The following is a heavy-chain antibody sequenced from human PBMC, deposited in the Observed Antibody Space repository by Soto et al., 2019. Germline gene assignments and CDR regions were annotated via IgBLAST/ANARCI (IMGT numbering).Heavy chain of an antibody. Sequence: SETLSLTCAVDGGSFSGYYWTWIRQPPGTGLEWIGEINHSGSTNYNPSLKSRVTISVDTSKNQFSLKLASVTAADTAVYYCARDPGGAAVTYFDYWGQGTLVPVSS. CDR2: INHSGST. J-gene: IGHJ4*02. CDR1: GGSFSGYY. D-gene: IGHD6-13*01. CDR3: ARDPGGAAVTYFDY. V-gene: IGHV4-34*01.